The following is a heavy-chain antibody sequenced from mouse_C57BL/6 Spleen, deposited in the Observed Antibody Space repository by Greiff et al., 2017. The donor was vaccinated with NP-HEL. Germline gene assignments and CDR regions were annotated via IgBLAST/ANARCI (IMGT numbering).Heavy chain of an antibody. CDR1: GYAFSSSW. CDR2: IYPGDGDT. Sequence: VQLQQSGPELVKPGASVKISCKASGYAFSSSWMNWVKQRPGKGLEWIGRIYPGDGDTNYNGKFKGKATLTADKSSSTAYMQLSILTSEDSAVYFCARSLGYYGSSYAMDYWGQGTSVTVSS. D-gene: IGHD1-1*01. V-gene: IGHV1-82*01. CDR3: ARSLGYYGSSYAMDY. J-gene: IGHJ4*01.